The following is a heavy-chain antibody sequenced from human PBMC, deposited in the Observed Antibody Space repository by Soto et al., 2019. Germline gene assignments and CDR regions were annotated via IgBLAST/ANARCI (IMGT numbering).Heavy chain of an antibody. Sequence: PGGSLRLSCAASGFTFSSYAMSWVRQAPGKGLEWVSAISGSGGSTYYAYSVKGRFTISRDNSKNTLYLQMNSLRAEDTAVYYCAKGPRGWLQYYFDYWGQGTLVTVSS. CDR2: ISGSGGST. CDR1: GFTFSSYA. D-gene: IGHD5-12*01. J-gene: IGHJ4*02. CDR3: AKGPRGWLQYYFDY. V-gene: IGHV3-23*01.